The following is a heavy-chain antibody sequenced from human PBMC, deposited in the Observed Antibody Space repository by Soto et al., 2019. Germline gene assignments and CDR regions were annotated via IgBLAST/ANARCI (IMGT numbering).Heavy chain of an antibody. J-gene: IGHJ4*02. Sequence: VQLVESGGGLIQPGGSLRLSCAASGLSVSNNHMTWVRQAPGKGLEWVSLIHGGGSAYYADSVKGRFTISRDNSKNTLYLQMDSLRAEDTAIYYCAGRLTTAASLDYWGQGTLVIVSS. CDR3: AGRLTTAASLDY. CDR2: IHGGGSA. D-gene: IGHD1-1*01. V-gene: IGHV3-53*01. CDR1: GLSVSNNH.